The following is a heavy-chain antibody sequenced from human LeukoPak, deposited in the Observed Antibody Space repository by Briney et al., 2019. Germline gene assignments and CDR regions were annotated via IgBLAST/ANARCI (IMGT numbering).Heavy chain of an antibody. D-gene: IGHD5-12*01. CDR3: AKGIVDIVATTLLYFDY. V-gene: IGHV3-23*01. CDR2: ISGSGGST. CDR1: GFTFSSYA. J-gene: IGHJ4*02. Sequence: GGSLRLSCAASGFTFSSYATSWVRQAPGKGLEWVSAISGSGGSTYYADSVKGRFTISRDNSKNTLYLQMNSLRAEDTAVYYCAKGIVDIVATTLLYFDYWGQGTLVTVSS.